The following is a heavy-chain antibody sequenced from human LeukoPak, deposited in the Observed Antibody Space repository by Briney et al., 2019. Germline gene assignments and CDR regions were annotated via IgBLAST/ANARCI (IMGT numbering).Heavy chain of an antibody. CDR1: GFTFSSYS. CDR2: ISSSSSYI. V-gene: IGHV3-21*04. Sequence: PGRSLRLSCAASGFTFSSYSMNWVRQAPGKGLEWVSSISSSSSYIYYADSVKGRFTISRDNAKNSLYLQMNSLRAEDTAVYYCARGTGIAPTLRSSFDIWGQGTMVTVSS. J-gene: IGHJ3*02. D-gene: IGHD2-8*02. CDR3: ARGTGIAPTLRSSFDI.